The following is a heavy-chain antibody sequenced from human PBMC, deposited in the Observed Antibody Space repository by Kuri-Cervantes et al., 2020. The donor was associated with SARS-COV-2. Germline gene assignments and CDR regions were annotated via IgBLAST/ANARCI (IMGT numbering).Heavy chain of an antibody. D-gene: IGHD3-10*01. V-gene: IGHV1-69*13. Sequence: SVKVSCKYSGGTFITYAMSWVRQAPGQGLEWMGGIIPIFGTAKYAQKFQGRVTITADEATSKAYMGLSSLRYEDTAVYYFVREVVPSGYYYGMDVWGQGTTVTVSS. CDR2: IIPIFGTA. CDR1: GGTFITYA. J-gene: IGHJ6*02. CDR3: VREVVPSGYYYGMDV.